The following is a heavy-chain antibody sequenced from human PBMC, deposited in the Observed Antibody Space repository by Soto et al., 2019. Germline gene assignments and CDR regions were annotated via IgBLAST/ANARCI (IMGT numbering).Heavy chain of an antibody. CDR3: ARVISPMAPSDY. CDR1: GYSIRSSNW. V-gene: IGHV4-28*03. J-gene: IGHJ4*02. D-gene: IGHD3-10*01. Sequence: SETLSLTCAVSGYSIRSSNWWGWIRQPPGKGLEWIGYIYYSGRTYYNPSLKSRVTMSVDTSKNQFSLKLSSVTAVDTAVYYCARVISPMAPSDYWGQGTLVTVPQ. CDR2: IYYSGRT.